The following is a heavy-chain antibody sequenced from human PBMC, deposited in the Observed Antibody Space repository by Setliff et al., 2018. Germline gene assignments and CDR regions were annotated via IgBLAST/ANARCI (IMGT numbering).Heavy chain of an antibody. V-gene: IGHV1-18*01. Sequence: ASVKVSCKASGYTFTSYGINWVRQAPGQGLEWMGWISIYNGNTNYAQKLQGRVTMTTDTSTSTAYMEPRSLRSDDTAVYYCARGIAAVGTSYYFDYWSQGTLVTVSS. CDR3: ARGIAAVGTSYYFDY. CDR2: ISIYNGNT. J-gene: IGHJ4*02. CDR1: GYTFTSYG. D-gene: IGHD6-13*01.